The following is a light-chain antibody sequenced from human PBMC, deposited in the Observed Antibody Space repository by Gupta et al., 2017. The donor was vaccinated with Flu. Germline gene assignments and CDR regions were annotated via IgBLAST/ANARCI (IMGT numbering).Light chain of an antibody. CDR1: QNINRW. CDR3: QQDSSYPIT. V-gene: IGKV1-5*03. Sequence: PSALSASVGGRVTHTCRASQNINRWLAWYQRKPGKAPNLLIYRSSSLHSGVPSRFSGSGSGTEFTLTISSLQPEDAATYFCQQDSSYPITFGQGTQLE. J-gene: IGKJ5*01. CDR2: RSS.